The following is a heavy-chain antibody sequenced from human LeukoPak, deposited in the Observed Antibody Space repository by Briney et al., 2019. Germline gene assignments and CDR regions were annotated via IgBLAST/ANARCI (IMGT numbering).Heavy chain of an antibody. V-gene: IGHV3-7*01. CDR2: IKQDGSEK. Sequence: GGSLRLSCAASGFTFSSCWMSWVRQAPGKGLEWVANIKQDGSEKYYVDSVKGRFTISRDNAKNSLYLQMNSLRAEDTAVYYCARDLVPTYDYWGQGTLVTVSS. J-gene: IGHJ4*02. D-gene: IGHD2-2*01. CDR1: GFTFSSCW. CDR3: ARDLVPTYDY.